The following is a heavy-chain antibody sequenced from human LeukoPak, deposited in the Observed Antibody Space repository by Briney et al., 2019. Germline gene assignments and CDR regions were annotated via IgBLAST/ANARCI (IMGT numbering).Heavy chain of an antibody. CDR1: GGSFSGYY. Sequence: SETLPLTCAVYGGSFSGYYWSWIRQPPGKGLEWIGEINHSGSTNYNPSLKSRVTISVDTSKNQFSLKLSSVTAADTAVYYCARGRIQLWSLWGQGTLVTVSS. D-gene: IGHD5-18*01. V-gene: IGHV4-34*01. CDR3: ARGRIQLWSL. J-gene: IGHJ4*02. CDR2: INHSGST.